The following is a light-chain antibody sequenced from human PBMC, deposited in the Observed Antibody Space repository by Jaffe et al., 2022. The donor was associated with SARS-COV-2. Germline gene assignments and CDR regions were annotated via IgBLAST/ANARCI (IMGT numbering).Light chain of an antibody. CDR1: SSNIGSNY. J-gene: IGLJ7*01. V-gene: IGLV1-47*01. CDR3: AAWDDSLSGYAV. CDR2: RNN. Sequence: QSVLTQPPSASGTPGQRVTISCSGSSSNIGSNYVYWYQQFPGTAPKLLIYRNNQRPSGVPDRFSASKSGTSASLAISGLRSEDEADYYCAAWDDSLSGYAVFGGGTQLTVL.